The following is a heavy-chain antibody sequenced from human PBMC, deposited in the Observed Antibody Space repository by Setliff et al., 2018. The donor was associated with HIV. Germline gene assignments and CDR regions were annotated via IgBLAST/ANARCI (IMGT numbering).Heavy chain of an antibody. CDR2: IYYSGST. CDR3: ARQKGYIAVAEFDS. CDR1: GGSISSISYY. J-gene: IGHJ4*02. D-gene: IGHD6-19*01. Sequence: PSETLSLTCTVSGGSISSISYYWGWVRQPPGKGLEWIGTIYYSGSTYYNPSLKSRVTISVDASNNQFSLKLTSVTAADTAVYYCARQKGYIAVAEFDSWGQGTLVTVSS. V-gene: IGHV4-39*01.